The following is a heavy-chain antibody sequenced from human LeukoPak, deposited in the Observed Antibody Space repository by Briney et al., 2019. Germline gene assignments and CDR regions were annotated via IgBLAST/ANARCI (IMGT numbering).Heavy chain of an antibody. CDR1: GYTFTSYG. J-gene: IGHJ4*02. V-gene: IGHV1-18*01. CDR2: ISAYNGNT. Sequence: ASVKVSCKASGYTFTSYGISWVRQAHGQGLEWMGWISAYNGNTNYAQKLQGRVTMTTDTSTSAAYMELRSLRSDDTAVYYCARVVPYYYGSGSPRGELDYWGQGTLVTVSS. CDR3: ARVVPYYYGSGSPRGELDY. D-gene: IGHD3-10*01.